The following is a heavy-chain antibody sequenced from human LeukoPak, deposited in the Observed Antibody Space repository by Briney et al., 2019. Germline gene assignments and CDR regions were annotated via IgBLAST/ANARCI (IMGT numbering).Heavy chain of an antibody. V-gene: IGHV1-69*06. CDR1: GGTFSSYA. CDR2: IIPIFGTA. J-gene: IGHJ4*02. CDR3: ARGRGFVGLSDY. D-gene: IGHD1-26*01. Sequence: GASVKVSCKASGGTFSSYAISWVRQAPGQGLEWMGGIIPIFGTANYAQKFQGRVTITADKSTSTAYMELSRLRSDDTAVYYCARGRGFVGLSDYWGQGTLVTVSS.